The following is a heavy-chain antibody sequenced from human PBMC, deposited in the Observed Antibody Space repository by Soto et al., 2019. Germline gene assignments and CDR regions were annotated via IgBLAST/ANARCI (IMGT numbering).Heavy chain of an antibody. J-gene: IGHJ3*02. CDR2: IYSGGST. CDR3: AYSSSSPDAFDI. V-gene: IGHV3-53*01. CDR1: GFTVSSNY. Sequence: PWGSLRLSCAASGFTVSSNYMSWVRQAPGKGLEWVSVIYSGGSTYYEDSVKGRFTISRDNSKKTLYLQMNSLRAEDTAVYYCAYSSSSPDAFDIWGQGKMVT. D-gene: IGHD6-6*01.